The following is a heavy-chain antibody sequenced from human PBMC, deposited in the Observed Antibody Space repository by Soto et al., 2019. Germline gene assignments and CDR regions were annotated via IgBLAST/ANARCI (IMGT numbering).Heavy chain of an antibody. D-gene: IGHD5-12*01. CDR3: AHRIVATTCFDY. J-gene: IGHJ4*02. V-gene: IGHV2-5*02. Sequence: QITLKESGPPLVKPTQTLTLTCTFSGFSLSTSGVGVGWIRQPPGKALEWLALIYWDDDKRYSPSLKSRLTITKDTSKNQVVLTMTNMDPVDTATYYCAHRIVATTCFDYWGQGTLVTVSS. CDR1: GFSLSTSGVG. CDR2: IYWDDDK.